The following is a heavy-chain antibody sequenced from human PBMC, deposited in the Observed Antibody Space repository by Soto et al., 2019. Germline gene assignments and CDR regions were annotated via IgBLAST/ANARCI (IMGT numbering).Heavy chain of an antibody. Sequence: SETLSLTCSVSGDSISNLDYFWAWIRQPPGQALEYIGYIYKSATTYYNPSFESRVAISVDTSKSQFSLNVTSVTAADTAVYFCARGRYCLTGRCFPNWFDSWGQGALITVSS. CDR2: IYKSATT. CDR1: GDSISNLDYF. V-gene: IGHV4-30-4*01. D-gene: IGHD7-27*01. J-gene: IGHJ5*01. CDR3: ARGRYCLTGRCFPNWFDS.